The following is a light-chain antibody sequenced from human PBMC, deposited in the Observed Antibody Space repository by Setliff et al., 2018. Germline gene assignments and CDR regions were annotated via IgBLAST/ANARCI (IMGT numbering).Light chain of an antibody. Sequence: QSVLTQPASVSGSPGQSITISCSGTSSDVGSYDLVSWYQQHPGKAPKLIIYAVSDRPSGVSNRFSGSKSGNTASLTISGLQTEDEADYYCNAYTSGSTYGVGTGTKV. CDR1: SSDVGSYDL. CDR2: AVS. CDR3: NAYTSGSTYG. J-gene: IGLJ1*01. V-gene: IGLV2-14*03.